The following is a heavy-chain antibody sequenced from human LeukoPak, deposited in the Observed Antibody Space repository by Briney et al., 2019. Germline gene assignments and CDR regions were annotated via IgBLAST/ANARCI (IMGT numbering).Heavy chain of an antibody. V-gene: IGHV3-20*01. Sequence: GGSLRXSCAASGLMFDEYGMSWVRQVPGKGLEWVCGINRIGSITVCADSVKGRFTISRDNAKNFLFLDMNSLRVEDTAFYHCARKGVGGELGGFDYWGQGTLVTVSS. CDR1: GLMFDEYG. CDR2: INRIGSIT. CDR3: ARKGVGGELGGFDY. D-gene: IGHD3-16*01. J-gene: IGHJ4*02.